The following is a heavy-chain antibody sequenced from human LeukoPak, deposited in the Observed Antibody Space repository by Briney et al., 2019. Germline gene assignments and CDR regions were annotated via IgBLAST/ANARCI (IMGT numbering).Heavy chain of an antibody. J-gene: IGHJ4*02. V-gene: IGHV3-11*01. D-gene: IGHD3-10*01. CDR1: GFTFSDYY. CDR3: ARVPHYYGSGSYSADY. Sequence: GGSLRLSCAASGFTFSDYYMSWIRQAPGKGLEGVSYISSSGSTIYYADSVKGRFTISRDNAKNSLYLQMNSLRAEDTAVYYCARVPHYYGSGSYSADYWGQGTLVTVSS. CDR2: ISSSGSTI.